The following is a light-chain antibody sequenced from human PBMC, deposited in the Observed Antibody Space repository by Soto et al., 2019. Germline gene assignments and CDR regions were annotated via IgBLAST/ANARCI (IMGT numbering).Light chain of an antibody. J-gene: IGKJ1*01. CDR3: QQYGSSPRT. V-gene: IGKV3-20*01. CDR1: QSVSSSY. Sequence: EIVMTQSPGTLSLSPGERATLSCRASQSVSSSYLAWYQQKPGQAPRLLIYGASSRATDIPDRFSGSGSGTDFTLIISSLEPEDFAVYYCQQYGSSPRTFGQGTKVEIK. CDR2: GAS.